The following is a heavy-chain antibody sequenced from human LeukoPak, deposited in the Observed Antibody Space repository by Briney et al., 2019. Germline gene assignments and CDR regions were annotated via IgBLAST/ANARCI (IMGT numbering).Heavy chain of an antibody. V-gene: IGHV4-4*07. CDR2: IYTSGST. CDR3: ARDPGSGWYRPHQKNRPYYMDV. J-gene: IGHJ6*03. D-gene: IGHD6-19*01. CDR1: GGSISSYY. Sequence: PSETLSLTCTVSGGSISSYYWSWIRQPAGKGLEWIGRIYTSGSTNYNPSLKSRVTMSVDTSKNQFSLKLSSVTAADTAVYYCARDPGSGWYRPHQKNRPYYMDVWGKGTTVTVSS.